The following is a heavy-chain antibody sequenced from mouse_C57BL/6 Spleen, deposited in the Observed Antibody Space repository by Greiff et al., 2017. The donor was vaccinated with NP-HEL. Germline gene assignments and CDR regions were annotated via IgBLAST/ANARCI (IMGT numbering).Heavy chain of an antibody. CDR1: GFTFSSYG. V-gene: IGHV5-6*01. J-gene: IGHJ3*01. D-gene: IGHD2-2*01. CDR2: ISSGGSYP. CDR3: ARQSTMVTSSFAY. Sequence: EVNVVESGGDLVKPGGSLKLSCAASGFTFSSYGMSWVRPTPDKRLEWVATISSGGSYPYYPDSVKGRFTISRDNAKNTLYLQMSSLKSDDTAIYYCARQSTMVTSSFAYWGQGTLVTVSA.